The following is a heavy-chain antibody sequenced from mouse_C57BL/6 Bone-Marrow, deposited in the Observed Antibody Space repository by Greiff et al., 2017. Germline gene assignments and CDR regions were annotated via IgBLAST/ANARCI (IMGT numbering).Heavy chain of an antibody. V-gene: IGHV1-69*01. CDR3: ARCRYSKNAMDY. D-gene: IGHD2-5*01. CDR2: IDPSDSYT. J-gene: IGHJ4*01. CDR1: GYTFTSYW. Sequence: QVQLQQPGAELVMPGASVKLSCKASGYTFTSYWMHWVKQRPGQGLEWIGEIDPSDSYTNYNQKFKGKSTLTVETSSSTDYMQLSSLTSEDSAVYYCARCRYSKNAMDYWGQGTSVTVSS.